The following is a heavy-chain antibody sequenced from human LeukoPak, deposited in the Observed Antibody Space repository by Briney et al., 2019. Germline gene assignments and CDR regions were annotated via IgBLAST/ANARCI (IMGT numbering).Heavy chain of an antibody. J-gene: IGHJ4*02. CDR3: ARQMGVASRKNYFDS. D-gene: IGHD5-12*01. CDR1: GYDFTRYW. CDR2: LYPRDSDT. V-gene: IGHV5-51*01. Sequence: GDSLKISCQASGYDFTRYWIGWVRQMPGKGLEWMGLLYPRDSDTRYSPSFQGQVTFSADNSINTAYLQWSSLRASDTAIYYCARQMGVASRKNYFDSWGQGTLVTVSA.